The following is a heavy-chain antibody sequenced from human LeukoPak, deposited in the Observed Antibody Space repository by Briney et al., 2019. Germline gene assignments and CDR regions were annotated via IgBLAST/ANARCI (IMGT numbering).Heavy chain of an antibody. CDR2: LSGSGGGT. CDR1: GFTFSSYS. V-gene: IGHV3-23*01. D-gene: IGHD3-3*01. CDR3: AKAEPGVDTFFDY. Sequence: PGGSLRLSCAGSGFTFSSYSRNWVRQPPGKGLEWVATLSGSGGGTYYSDSVQGRFTISRDNSKKTLFLQMNSLRAEDTAFYYCAKAEPGVDTFFDYWGQGTLVTVSS. J-gene: IGHJ4*02.